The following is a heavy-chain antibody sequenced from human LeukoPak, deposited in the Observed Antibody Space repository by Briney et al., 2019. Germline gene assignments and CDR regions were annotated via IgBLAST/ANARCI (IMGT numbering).Heavy chain of an antibody. J-gene: IGHJ4*02. D-gene: IGHD3-3*01. CDR3: AKDYDFWTAFDY. V-gene: IGHV3-30-3*01. CDR1: GFTFSSYA. CDR2: ISYDGSNK. Sequence: GGSLRLSCAASGFTFSSYAMHWVRQAPGKGLEWVAVISYDGSNKYYADSVKGRFTISRDNSKNTLYLQMNSLRAEDTAVYYCAKDYDFWTAFDYWGQGTLVTVSS.